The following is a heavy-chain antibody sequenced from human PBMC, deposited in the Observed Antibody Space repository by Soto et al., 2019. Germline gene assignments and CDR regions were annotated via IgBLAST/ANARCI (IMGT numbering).Heavy chain of an antibody. CDR1: GFTFSDHF. Sequence: EVQLVESGGGLVQPGGSLRLSCVASGFTFSDHFMDWVRQAPGKGLEWVGRSSNRAARYTTQYAASMRGRFTISRDNSRNTVYLQMNSLRADDTAVYYCARDASYYSLWSGYYPSRNGMDVWGQGTTVTVSS. J-gene: IGHJ6*02. CDR2: SSNRAARYTT. D-gene: IGHD3-3*01. V-gene: IGHV3-72*01. CDR3: ARDASYYSLWSGYYPSRNGMDV.